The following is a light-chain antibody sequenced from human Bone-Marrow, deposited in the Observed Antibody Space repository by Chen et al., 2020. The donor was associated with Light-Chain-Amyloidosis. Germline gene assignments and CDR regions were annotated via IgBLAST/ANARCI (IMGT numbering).Light chain of an antibody. J-gene: IGKJ1*01. CDR3: QQYHSLPWT. CDR1: QSVLSSSKNKNF. V-gene: IGKV4-1*01. CDR2: WAS. Sequence: DIVMTQSPDSLAVSLGERATINCKSSQSVLSSSKNKNFLIWYQQKPGQPPKLLIYWASTRESGVPERFSGSGSGTDFTLTISSLQAEDVAVYYCQQYHSLPWTFGQGTKVEIK.